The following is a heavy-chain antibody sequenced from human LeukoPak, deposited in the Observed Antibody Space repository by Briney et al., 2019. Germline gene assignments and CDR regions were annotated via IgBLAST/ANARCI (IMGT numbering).Heavy chain of an antibody. CDR3: AREDGGGFYYH. CDR2: IYYSGST. J-gene: IGHJ5*02. V-gene: IGHV4-59*12. Sequence: SETLSLTCTVSGGSTSSYYWSWIRQPPGKGLEWIGYIYYSGSTNYNPSLKSRVTISVDTSKNQFSLKLSSVTAADTAVYYCAREDGGGFYYHWGQGTLVTVSS. D-gene: IGHD2/OR15-2a*01. CDR1: GGSTSSYY.